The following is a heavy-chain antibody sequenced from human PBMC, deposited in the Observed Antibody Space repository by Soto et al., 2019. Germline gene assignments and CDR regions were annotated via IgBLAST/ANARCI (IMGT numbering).Heavy chain of an antibody. V-gene: IGHV1-58*01. D-gene: IGHD6-19*01. CDR3: AADVIGVAGDFDH. CDR1: GFTFGSSA. CDR2: IVVASGYS. J-gene: IGHJ4*02. Sequence: LVQSGPDVKKPGTSVRVSCKTSGFTFGSSAVQWVRQVRGQRLEWIGWIVVASGYSNVAQKFQDRVSLTRDLSTNTAFMELSSLTSEDSAMYYCAADVIGVAGDFDHWGQGTLVSVSS.